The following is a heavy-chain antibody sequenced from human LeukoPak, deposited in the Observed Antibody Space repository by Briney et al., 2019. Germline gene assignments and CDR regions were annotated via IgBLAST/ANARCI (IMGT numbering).Heavy chain of an antibody. CDR3: ASMYDYVWGSYPDLDY. CDR2: ISSSSSYI. CDR1: GFTFSSYS. V-gene: IGHV3-21*01. Sequence: GGSLRLSCAASGFTFSSYSMNWVRQAPGKGLEWVSSISSSSSYIYYADSVKGRFTISRDNAKNSLYLQMNSLRAEDTAVYYCASMYDYVWGSYPDLDYWGQGTLVTVSS. D-gene: IGHD3-16*01. J-gene: IGHJ4*02.